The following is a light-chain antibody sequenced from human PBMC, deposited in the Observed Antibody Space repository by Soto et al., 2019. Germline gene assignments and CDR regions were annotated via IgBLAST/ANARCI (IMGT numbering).Light chain of an antibody. J-gene: IGKJ1*01. CDR2: AAS. V-gene: IGKV1-39*01. CDR3: QQSYSSPPT. CDR1: QGISTN. Sequence: IQMTPSPSSVSASVGDRVTITCRASQGISTNLAWYQQKPGKAPKLLIYAASSLQSGVPPRFSGSRSGPDFTLTISSLQPEDFATYYCQQSYSSPPTFGQGTKVDIK.